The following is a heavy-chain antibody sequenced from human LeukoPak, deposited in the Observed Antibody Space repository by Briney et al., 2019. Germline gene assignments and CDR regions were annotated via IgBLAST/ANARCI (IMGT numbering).Heavy chain of an antibody. CDR1: VFTFSIYA. CDR3: ARDLFLFAPDSSNRGGY. V-gene: IGHV3-21*01. Sequence: GGSLRLSCAASVFTFSIYAMHCVRQAPGKGLEWVSSISSSSSYIYYADSVKGRFTISRDNDKNSLYLQMNSLRAEDTAVYYCARDLFLFAPDSSNRGGYWGQGTLVTVSS. J-gene: IGHJ4*02. D-gene: IGHD3-22*01. CDR2: ISSSSSYI.